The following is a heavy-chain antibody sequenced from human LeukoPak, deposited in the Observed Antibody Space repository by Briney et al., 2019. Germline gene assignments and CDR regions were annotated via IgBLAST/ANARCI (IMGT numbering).Heavy chain of an antibody. CDR3: ARGPDIVVVPAAYDYWYFDL. Sequence: PSETLSLTCAVSGCSISSGYYWGWIRQPPGKGLEWIGSIYQSGSTNYNPSLKSRVTISVDTSKNQFSLKLSSVTAADTAVYYCARGPDIVVVPAAYDYWYFDLWGRGTLVTVSS. D-gene: IGHD2-2*01. CDR2: IYQSGST. CDR1: GCSISSGYY. V-gene: IGHV4-38-2*01. J-gene: IGHJ2*01.